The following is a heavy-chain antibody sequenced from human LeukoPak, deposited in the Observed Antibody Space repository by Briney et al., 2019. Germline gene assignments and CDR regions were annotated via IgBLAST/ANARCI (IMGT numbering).Heavy chain of an antibody. V-gene: IGHV1-58*02. J-gene: IGHJ4*02. CDR3: AASPSTVTTLPPDY. Sequence: SVKVSCKASGFTFTSSAMQWVRQARGQRLEWIGWIVVGSGNTNYAQKFQERVTVTRDMSTSTAYMELSSLRSEDTAVYYCAASPSTVTTLPPDYWGQGTLVTVSS. D-gene: IGHD4-17*01. CDR2: IVVGSGNT. CDR1: GFTFTSSA.